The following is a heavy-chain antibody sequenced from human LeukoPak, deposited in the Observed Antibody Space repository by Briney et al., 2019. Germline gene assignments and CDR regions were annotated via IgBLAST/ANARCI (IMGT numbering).Heavy chain of an antibody. V-gene: IGHV1-2*02. J-gene: IGHJ4*02. CDR2: INPNSGGT. CDR1: GYTFTGYY. CDR3: ARGVHSITMVRGVIRWFDY. D-gene: IGHD3-10*01. Sequence: ASVKVSCKASGYTFTGYYMHWVRQAPGQGLEWMGWINPNSGGTNYAQKLQGRVTMTTDTSTSTAYMELRSLRSDDTAVYYCARGVHSITMVRGVIRWFDYWGQGTLVTVSS.